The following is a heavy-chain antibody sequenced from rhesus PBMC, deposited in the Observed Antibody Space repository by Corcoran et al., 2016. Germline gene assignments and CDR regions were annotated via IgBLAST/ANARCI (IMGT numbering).Heavy chain of an antibody. D-gene: IGHD6-37*01. CDR2: FSGDERTT. J-gene: IGHJ4*01. V-gene: IGHV4-173*01. CDR3: VGLMVAGPVEY. Sequence: LQLQESGPGLVKPSETLSLTCAVSGGPISSNSWTWIRQPPGKGLEWIGRFSGDERTTDYNPALRSRFTISTDTSKTQFSLKVDAVTAADTAVYYCVGLMVAGPVEYWGQGVLVTVSS. CDR1: GGPISSNS.